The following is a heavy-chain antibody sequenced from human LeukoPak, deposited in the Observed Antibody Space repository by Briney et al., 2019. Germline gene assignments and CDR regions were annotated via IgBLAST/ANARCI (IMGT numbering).Heavy chain of an antibody. J-gene: IGHJ4*02. CDR2: INHSGST. CDR1: GGSFSGYY. V-gene: IGHV4-34*01. Sequence: SETLSLTCAVYGGSFSGYYWSWIRQPPGKGLEWIGEINHSGSTNYNPSLKSRVTIPVDTSKNQFSLKLSSVTAADTAVYYCARGYHDFSGYWLSYFDYWGQGTLVTVSS. D-gene: IGHD3-22*01. CDR3: ARGYHDFSGYWLSYFDY.